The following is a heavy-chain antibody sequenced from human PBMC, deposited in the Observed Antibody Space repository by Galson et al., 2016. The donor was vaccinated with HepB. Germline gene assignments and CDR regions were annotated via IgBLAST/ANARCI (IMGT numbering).Heavy chain of an antibody. D-gene: IGHD3-3*01. CDR1: GYTFTSYY. CDR2: INPSGGST. Sequence: SVKVSCKASGYTFTSYYMHWVRQAPGQGLEWMGIINPSGGSTSYAQKFQGRVTVTRDTSTSTVYMELSSLRSEDRAVYYCARQRGGDFWSGFVAYNWFDPWGQGTLVTVSS. V-gene: IGHV1-46*01. J-gene: IGHJ5*02. CDR3: ARQRGGDFWSGFVAYNWFDP.